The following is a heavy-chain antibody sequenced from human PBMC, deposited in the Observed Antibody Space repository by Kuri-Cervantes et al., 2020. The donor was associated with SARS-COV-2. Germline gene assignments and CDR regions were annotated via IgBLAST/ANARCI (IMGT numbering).Heavy chain of an antibody. Sequence: SETLSLTCTVSGGSISSYYWSWIRQLPGKGLEWIGYIYYSGSTNYNPSLKSRVTISVDTSKNQFSLKLSSVTAADTAVYYCAGSSGWYTYYYYGMDVWGQGTTVTVSS. J-gene: IGHJ6*02. V-gene: IGHV4-59*01. CDR2: IYYSGST. D-gene: IGHD6-19*01. CDR1: GGSISSYY. CDR3: AGSSGWYTYYYYGMDV.